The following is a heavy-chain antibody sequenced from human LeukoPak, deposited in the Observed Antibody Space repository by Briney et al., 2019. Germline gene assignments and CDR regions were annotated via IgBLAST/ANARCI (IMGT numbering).Heavy chain of an antibody. CDR3: ARRSDDYDSSAYYH. Sequence: ASVKVSCKASGYTFTSYYIHLVRQAPGQGFEWMAIINPSDGSTTNSQKFRGRVTMTRDTSTSTVYMELSGLRSEDTALYYCARRSDDYDSSAYYHWGQGTLVTVSS. CDR2: INPSDGST. J-gene: IGHJ4*02. V-gene: IGHV1-46*01. CDR1: GYTFTSYY. D-gene: IGHD3-22*01.